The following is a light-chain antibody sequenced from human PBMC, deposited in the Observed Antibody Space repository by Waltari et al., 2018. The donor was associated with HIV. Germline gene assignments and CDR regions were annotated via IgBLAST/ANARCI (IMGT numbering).Light chain of an antibody. J-gene: IGLJ1*01. CDR2: DVS. CDR1: SSDVGGYNY. Sequence: QSALTQPRSVSGSPGQSVTISCTGTSSDVGGYNYVSWYQQHPGKAPKLMIYDVSNRPSGVPERFSGSKSGNTSSLTISGLQAEDEADYYCCSYAGSYTYVFGTGTMVTVL. CDR3: CSYAGSYTYV. V-gene: IGLV2-11*01.